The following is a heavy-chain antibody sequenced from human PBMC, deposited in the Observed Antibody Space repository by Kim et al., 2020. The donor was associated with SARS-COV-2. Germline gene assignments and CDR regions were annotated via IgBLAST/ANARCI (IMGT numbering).Heavy chain of an antibody. Sequence: ASVKVSCKASGYTFTSYYMHWVRQAPGQGLEWMGIINPSGGSTSYAQKFQGRVTITRDTSTSTVYMELSSLRSEDTAVYYCARADYEIEIDYWGQGTLVTVSS. CDR1: GYTFTSYY. J-gene: IGHJ4*02. CDR3: ARADYEIEIDY. D-gene: IGHD4-17*01. CDR2: INPSGGST. V-gene: IGHV1-46*01.